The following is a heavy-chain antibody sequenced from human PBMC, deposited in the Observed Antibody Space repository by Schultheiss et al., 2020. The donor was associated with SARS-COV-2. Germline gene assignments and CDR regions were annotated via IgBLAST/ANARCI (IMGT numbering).Heavy chain of an antibody. V-gene: IGHV3-30*02. Sequence: GGSLRLSCAASGFTFSSYAMHWVRQAPGKGLEWVAVIWYDGSNKYYADSVKGRFTISRDNSKNTLYLQMNSLRAEDTAVYYCAKSIPPGAFDIWGQGTMVTVSS. CDR2: IWYDGSNK. CDR3: AKSIPPGAFDI. CDR1: GFTFSSYA. J-gene: IGHJ3*02. D-gene: IGHD2-21*01.